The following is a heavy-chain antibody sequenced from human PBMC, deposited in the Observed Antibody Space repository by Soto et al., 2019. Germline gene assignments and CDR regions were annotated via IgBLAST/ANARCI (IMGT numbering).Heavy chain of an antibody. J-gene: IGHJ4*02. D-gene: IGHD3-22*01. CDR1: GFTFSSYG. CDR3: ARSSGYYEYYFDY. V-gene: IGHV3-33*01. Sequence: QVQLVESGGGVVQPGRSLRLSCAASGFTFSSYGMHWVRQDPGKGLEWVAVIWYDGSNKYYADSVKGRFTISRDNSKNTLYLQMNSLRAEDTAVYYCARSSGYYEYYFDYWGQGTLVTVSS. CDR2: IWYDGSNK.